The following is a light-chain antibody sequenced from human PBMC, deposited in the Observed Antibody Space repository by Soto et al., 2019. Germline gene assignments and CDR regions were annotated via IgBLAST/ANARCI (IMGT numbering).Light chain of an antibody. CDR2: AAS. J-gene: IGKJ3*01. CDR1: QGISSY. V-gene: IGKV1-8*01. CDR3: QQYYSYPFT. Sequence: AIRMTQSPSSLSASTVDRVTITFRASQGISSYLAWYQQKPGKAPKLLLYAASTLQSGVPSRFSGSGSGTDFTLTISCLQSEDFATYYCQQYYSYPFTFGPGTKVDIK.